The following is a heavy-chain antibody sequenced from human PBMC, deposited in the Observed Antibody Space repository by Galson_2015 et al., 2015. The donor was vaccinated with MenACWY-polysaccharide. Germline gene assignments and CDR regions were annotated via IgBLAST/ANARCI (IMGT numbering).Heavy chain of an antibody. CDR3: AKDKGGSYWTFDF. CDR1: GASITNSY. CDR2: LYNNGKS. Sequence: LSLTCSVSGASITNSYWSWLRQPPGKGLEWTGYLYNNGKSHYNPSLKDRVSITVDTSKNQFSLKLKSVTAADTAVYYCAKDKGGSYWTFDFWGQGALVTVSS. J-gene: IGHJ4*02. D-gene: IGHD1-1*01. V-gene: IGHV4-59*01.